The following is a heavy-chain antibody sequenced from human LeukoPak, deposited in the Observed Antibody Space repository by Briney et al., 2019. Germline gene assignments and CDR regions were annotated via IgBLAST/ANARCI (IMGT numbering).Heavy chain of an antibody. D-gene: IGHD5-12*01. J-gene: IGHJ4*02. Sequence: SETLSLTCAAYGGSFSGYYWSWIRQPPGKGLEWIGEINHSGSTNYNPSLKSRVTISVDTSKNQFSLKLSSVTAADTAVYYCAWGESGYDLGYWGQGTLVTVSS. CDR2: INHSGST. CDR3: AWGESGYDLGY. CDR1: GGSFSGYY. V-gene: IGHV4-34*01.